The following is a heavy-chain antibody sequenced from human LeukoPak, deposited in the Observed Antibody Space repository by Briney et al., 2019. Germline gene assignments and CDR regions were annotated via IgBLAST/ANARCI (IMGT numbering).Heavy chain of an antibody. CDR3: AKDSLLNIFSGSDYSYTDSGDNSILGAFDH. CDR2: ISSSSSYI. J-gene: IGHJ4*02. D-gene: IGHD5-12*01. CDR1: GFTFSSYS. V-gene: IGHV3-21*01. Sequence: GGSLRLSCAASGFTFSSYSMNWVRQAPGKGLEWVSSISSSSSYIYYADSVKGRFTISRDNSKNTLSLHMNSLREEDTAVYFCAKDSLLNIFSGSDYSYTDSGDNSILGAFDHWGQGTLVTVSS.